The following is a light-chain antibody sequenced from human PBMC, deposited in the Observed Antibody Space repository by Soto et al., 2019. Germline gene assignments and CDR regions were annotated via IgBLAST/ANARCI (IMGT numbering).Light chain of an antibody. CDR3: ISYTSSGTGV. V-gene: IGLV2-14*01. Sequence: QSVLTQPASVSGSPGQSITISCTGTSSDVGGYNYVSWYQQHPGKAPKLMIYDVSNRPSGVSNRFSGSKSGNTASLTISGLQPEDEADYYCISYTSSGTGVFGTGTKLTVL. CDR2: DVS. CDR1: SSDVGGYNY. J-gene: IGLJ1*01.